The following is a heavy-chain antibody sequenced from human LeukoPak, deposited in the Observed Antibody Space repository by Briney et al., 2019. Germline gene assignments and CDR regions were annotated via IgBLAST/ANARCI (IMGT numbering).Heavy chain of an antibody. V-gene: IGHV4-39*01. CDR1: GGSISSSSYS. J-gene: IGHJ4*02. D-gene: IGHD6-19*01. CDR3: ARQRGSGWYPGDFDY. Sequence: PSETLFLTCTVSGGSISSSSYSWGWIRQPPGKGLEWIGSIYYSGSTYYNPSLKSRVTISVDTSKNQFSLKLSSVTAADTAVYYCARQRGSGWYPGDFDYWGQGTLVTVSS. CDR2: IYYSGST.